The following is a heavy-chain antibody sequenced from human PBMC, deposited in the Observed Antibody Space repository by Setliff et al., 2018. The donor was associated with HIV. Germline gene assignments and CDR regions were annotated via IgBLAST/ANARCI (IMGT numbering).Heavy chain of an antibody. Sequence: GGSLRLSCAASGFTFSSYASGWVRQAPGKGLEWVSAISGSGGSTYYADSVKGRFTIARDNSKNTLYLQMNSLKAEDTAVYYCARAYNVYDYRFDSSGYDYWGQGTLVTVSS. J-gene: IGHJ4*02. CDR3: ARAYNVYDYRFDSSGYDY. D-gene: IGHD3-22*01. V-gene: IGHV3-23*01. CDR2: ISGSGGST. CDR1: GFTFSSYA.